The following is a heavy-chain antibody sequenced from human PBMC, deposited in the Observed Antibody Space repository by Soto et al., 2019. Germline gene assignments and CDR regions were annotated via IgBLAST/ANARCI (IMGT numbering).Heavy chain of an antibody. CDR1: GFTFNTYS. V-gene: IGHV3-33*01. CDR3: ARAGGTTVTGRWHFDS. J-gene: IGHJ4*02. Sequence: QVQLEESGGGVVQPGRSLRLSCEASGFTFNTYSIHWVRQPPGKGLEWLAAIWYDGTQKYYADSEKGRFIISRDNSKKTLYLEMNSLRAEDTAVYYCARAGGTTVTGRWHFDSWGQGTLVTVSS. D-gene: IGHD4-17*01. CDR2: IWYDGTQK.